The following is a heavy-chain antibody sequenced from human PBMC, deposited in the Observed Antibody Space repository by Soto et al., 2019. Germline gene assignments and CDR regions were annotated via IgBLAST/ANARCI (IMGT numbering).Heavy chain of an antibody. V-gene: IGHV2-5*01. CDR1: GFSLSTSGVG. Sequence: SCPTLVNHTQTLTLTCTFSGFSLSTSGVGVGWIRQPPGKALEWLALIYWNDDKRYSPSLKSRLTITKDTSKNQVVLTMTNMDPVDAATYYCAHRRGIGVELYYFDFWGQGTMVTVYS. CDR2: IYWNDDK. D-gene: IGHD3-3*01. J-gene: IGHJ4*02. CDR3: AHRRGIGVELYYFDF.